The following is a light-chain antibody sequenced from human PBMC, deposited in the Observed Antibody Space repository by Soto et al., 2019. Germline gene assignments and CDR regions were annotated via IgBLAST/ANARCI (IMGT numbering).Light chain of an antibody. J-gene: IGKJ1*01. CDR1: QSVSSY. Sequence: EIVLTQSPATLSLSPGEGATLSCRASQSVSSYLAWYQQKPGQAPRLLIYDASNRATRIPARFSGSESGTDFTLIISSLEPEDFAVYYCQQRSNWPVTFGLGTKVEV. CDR2: DAS. V-gene: IGKV3-11*01. CDR3: QQRSNWPVT.